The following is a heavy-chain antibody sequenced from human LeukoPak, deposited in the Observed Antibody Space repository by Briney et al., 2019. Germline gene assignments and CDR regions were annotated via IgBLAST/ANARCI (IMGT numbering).Heavy chain of an antibody. V-gene: IGHV3-23*01. Sequence: GGSLRLSCAVSGVTNYAISWVRQAPGKGLEWVSVISGSGGSTYYADSVKGRFTISRDTSDNTIYLQMNSLRADDMAVYYCATSPRVTLYVMGDFAYWGQGTLVTVSS. CDR2: ISGSGGST. D-gene: IGHD3-16*01. J-gene: IGHJ4*02. CDR1: GVTNYA. CDR3: ATSPRVTLYVMGDFAY.